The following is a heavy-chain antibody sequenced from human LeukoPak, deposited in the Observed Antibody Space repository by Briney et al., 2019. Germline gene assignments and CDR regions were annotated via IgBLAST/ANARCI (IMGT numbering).Heavy chain of an antibody. Sequence: GGSLRLSCAASGFTFSSYAMSWVRQAPGRGLEWVSAISGSGGSTYYADSVKGRFTISRDNSKNTLYLQMNSLRAEDTAIYYCAKLPVSYSSGWSNFDDWGQGTLVTVSS. CDR2: ISGSGGST. CDR3: AKLPVSYSSGWSNFDD. V-gene: IGHV3-23*01. CDR1: GFTFSSYA. J-gene: IGHJ4*02. D-gene: IGHD6-19*01.